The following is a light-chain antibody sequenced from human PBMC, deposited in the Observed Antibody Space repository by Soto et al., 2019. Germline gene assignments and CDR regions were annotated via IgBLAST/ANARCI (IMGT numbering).Light chain of an antibody. CDR2: KAS. V-gene: IGKV1-5*03. CDR1: KTISSW. Sequence: DIQMTQSPSNLSGSVGDGVTITCRSSKTISSWLAWYQQKPGKAPKPLIYKASTLKSGVPSRFSGSGAGTEFTLTISSLQPDDFATYYCQHYNSYSEAFGQGTKVDIK. J-gene: IGKJ1*01. CDR3: QHYNSYSEA.